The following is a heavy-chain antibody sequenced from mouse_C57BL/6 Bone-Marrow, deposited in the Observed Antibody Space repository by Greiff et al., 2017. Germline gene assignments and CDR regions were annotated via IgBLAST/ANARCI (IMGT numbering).Heavy chain of an antibody. CDR1: GFTFSSYA. V-gene: IGHV5-4*01. Sequence: EVKLMESGGGLVKPGGSLKLSCAASGFTFSSYAMSWVRQTPEKRLEWVATISDGGSYTYYPDNVKGRFTICRDNAKNNLYLQMSHLKSEDTAMYYCARDNYWYFDFWGTGTTVTVSS. CDR2: ISDGGSYT. CDR3: ARDNYWYFDF. J-gene: IGHJ1*03.